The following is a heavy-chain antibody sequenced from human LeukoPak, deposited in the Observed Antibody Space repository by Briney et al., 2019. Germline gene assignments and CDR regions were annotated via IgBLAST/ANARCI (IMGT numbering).Heavy chain of an antibody. CDR3: ARGGSGSGWYYYGMDV. CDR2: INHSGST. V-gene: IGHV4-34*01. Sequence: SETLSLTCAVYGGSFSNYYWSWIRLPPEKGLEWIGEINHSGSTNYNPSLKSRVTISVDKSKRQFSLRMNSMTAADTAVYYCARGGSGSGWYYYGMDVWGKGPTVTVSS. J-gene: IGHJ6*04. CDR1: GGSFSNYY. D-gene: IGHD6-19*01.